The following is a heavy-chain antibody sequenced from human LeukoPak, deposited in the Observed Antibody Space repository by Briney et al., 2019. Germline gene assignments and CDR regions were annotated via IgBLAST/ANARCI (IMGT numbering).Heavy chain of an antibody. CDR1: GYTFTGYY. CDR2: INPNSGGT. J-gene: IGHJ4*02. V-gene: IGHV1-2*02. Sequence: ASVKVSCKASGYTFTGYYMHWVRQAPGQGLEWMGWINPNSGGTNYAQKFQGRVTMTRDTSISTAYMELSRLRSDDTAVYYCARVAAGSSWYSCFDYWGQGTLVTVSS. CDR3: ARVAAGSSWYSCFDY. D-gene: IGHD6-13*01.